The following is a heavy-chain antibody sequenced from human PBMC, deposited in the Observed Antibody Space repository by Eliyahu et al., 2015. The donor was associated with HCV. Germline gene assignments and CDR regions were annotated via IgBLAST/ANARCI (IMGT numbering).Heavy chain of an antibody. V-gene: IGHV3-30-3*01. CDR1: GFTXSSYA. Sequence: QVQLVESGGGVVQPGRSLRLSCAASGFTXSSYAMHWVRQAPGKGLEWVAVISYDGSNKYYADSVKGRFTISRDNSKNTLYLQMNSLRAEHTAVYYCARDRSSGWYLYYYYGMD. J-gene: IGHJ6*01. D-gene: IGHD6-19*01. CDR2: ISYDGSNK. CDR3: ARDRSSGWYLYYYYGMD.